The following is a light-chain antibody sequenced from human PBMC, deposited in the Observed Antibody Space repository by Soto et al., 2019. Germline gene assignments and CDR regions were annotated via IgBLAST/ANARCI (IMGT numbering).Light chain of an antibody. J-gene: IGKJ1*01. CDR2: TAS. V-gene: IGKV3-20*01. Sequence: EIVLTQSPGTLSLSPGERATLSCRASQSISYNYLAWYQQRPGQAPRLLVSTASHRPAGIPDRFSGSGSGTEFTLIISRLEPEDFAVYYCQQYGSSPQTFGQGTTVEIK. CDR3: QQYGSSPQT. CDR1: QSISYNY.